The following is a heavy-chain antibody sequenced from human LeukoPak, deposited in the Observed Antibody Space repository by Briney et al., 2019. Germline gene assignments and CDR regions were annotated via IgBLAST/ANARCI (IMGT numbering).Heavy chain of an antibody. D-gene: IGHD4/OR15-4a*01. CDR1: GFRFNTFW. Sequence: GGSLRLSCAASGFRFNTFWVSWVRQAPGKGLEWVANIKQDGNEKYYADSVKGRFTISRDNGKNSLDLQMNSLRADDTAFYYCARDTLGEGEDANYAVYYFDYWGQGTVVTVSS. J-gene: IGHJ4*02. CDR2: IKQDGNEK. CDR3: ARDTLGEGEDANYAVYYFDY. V-gene: IGHV3-7*01.